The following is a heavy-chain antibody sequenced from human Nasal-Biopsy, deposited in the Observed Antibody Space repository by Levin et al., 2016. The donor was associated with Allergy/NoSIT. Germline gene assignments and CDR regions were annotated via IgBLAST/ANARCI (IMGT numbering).Heavy chain of an antibody. J-gene: IGHJ4*02. CDR3: ASGDRSGYFSDSTFNF. Sequence: SVKGRFTISRDNAQNSLYLQMNSLRDEDTALYSCASGDRSGYFSDSTFNFWGQGTLVTVSS. D-gene: IGHD3-22*01. V-gene: IGHV3-48*02.